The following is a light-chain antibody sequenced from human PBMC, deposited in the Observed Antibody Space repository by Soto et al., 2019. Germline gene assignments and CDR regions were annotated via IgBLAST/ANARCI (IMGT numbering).Light chain of an antibody. V-gene: IGLV2-23*03. J-gene: IGLJ2*01. CDR2: EGS. CDR1: SSDVGSYSL. CDR3: CSYAGSSTFHVV. Sequence: QSVLTQPASVSGSPGQSITISCTGTSSDVGSYSLVSWYQQHPGKAPKLMIYEGSKRPSGVSNRFSGSKSGNTASLTISGLQAEDEADYYCCSYAGSSTFHVVFGGGTKLTVL.